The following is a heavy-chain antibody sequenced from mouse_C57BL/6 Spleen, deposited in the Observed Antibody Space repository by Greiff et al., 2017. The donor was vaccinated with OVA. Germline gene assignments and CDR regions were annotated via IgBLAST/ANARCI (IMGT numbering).Heavy chain of an antibody. CDR3: ARKGYEYLDV. J-gene: IGHJ1*03. CDR1: GYAFTNYL. D-gene: IGHD2-10*02. CDR2: INPGSGGT. V-gene: IGHV1-54*01. Sequence: VQLQQSGAELVRPGTSVKVSCKASGYAFTNYLIEWVKQRPGQGLEWIGGINPGSGGTNYNEKFKGKATLTADKSSSTAYMQLSSLTSEDSAVYFCARKGYEYLDVWGKGTTVTVSS.